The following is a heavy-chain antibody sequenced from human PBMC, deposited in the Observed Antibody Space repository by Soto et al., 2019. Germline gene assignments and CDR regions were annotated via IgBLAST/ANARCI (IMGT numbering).Heavy chain of an antibody. J-gene: IGHJ4*02. V-gene: IGHV3-74*01. CDR3: GRGCYDSPMAPGY. Sequence: PGGSLRLSCPASGFTFSSYWMHWVRQAPGKGLVWVSRINPDGSTTNYPDSVKRRFTISRDNAKNSRYLQMNSLRAEDTAVFYGGRGCYDSPMAPGYWGQGTMVTVSS. D-gene: IGHD3-16*01. CDR2: INPDGSTT. CDR1: GFTFSSYW.